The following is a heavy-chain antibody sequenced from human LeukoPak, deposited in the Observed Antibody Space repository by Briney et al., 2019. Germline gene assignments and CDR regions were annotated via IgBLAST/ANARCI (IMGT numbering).Heavy chain of an antibody. Sequence: PGGSLRLSCAASGFTFSSFGMHWVRQAPGKGLDWVAVIVNDGSQTSYADSVKGRFTISRDNSKNTLYLQMNSLRVEDTAVYYCARMFPGSGYPYYYYGMDVWGQGTTVTVSS. J-gene: IGHJ6*02. CDR3: ARMFPGSGYPYYYYGMDV. CDR1: GFTFSSFG. CDR2: IVNDGSQT. D-gene: IGHD3-22*01. V-gene: IGHV3-33*01.